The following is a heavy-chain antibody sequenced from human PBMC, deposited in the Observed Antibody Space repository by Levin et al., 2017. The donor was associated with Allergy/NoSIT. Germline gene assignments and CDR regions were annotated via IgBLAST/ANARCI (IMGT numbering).Heavy chain of an antibody. CDR3: ARSRGYCSGGNCYSRVRFDP. V-gene: IGHV1-8*01. J-gene: IGHJ5*02. CDR1: GYTFSSYA. D-gene: IGHD2-15*01. CDR2: INPDSGNT. Sequence: ASVKVSCKASGYTFSSYALHWVRQATGQGLEWMGWINPDSGNTGYAPKFQGTVTMTTNTSTSTAYMELNSLTSEDTAVYYCARSRGYCSGGNCYSRVRFDPWGQGTLVTVSS.